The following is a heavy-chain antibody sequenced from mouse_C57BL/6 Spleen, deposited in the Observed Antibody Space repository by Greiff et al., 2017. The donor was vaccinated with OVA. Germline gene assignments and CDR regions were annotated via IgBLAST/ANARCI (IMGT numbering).Heavy chain of an antibody. Sequence: VQLQQSGAELVKPGASVKMSCKASGYTFTSYWITWVKQRPGQGLEWIGDIYPGSGSTNYNEKFKSKATLTVDTSSSTAYMQLSSLTSEDSAVYYCARSDYYGSKYYFDYWGQGTTLTVSS. D-gene: IGHD1-1*01. CDR3: ARSDYYGSKYYFDY. V-gene: IGHV1-55*01. CDR2: IYPGSGST. CDR1: GYTFTSYW. J-gene: IGHJ2*01.